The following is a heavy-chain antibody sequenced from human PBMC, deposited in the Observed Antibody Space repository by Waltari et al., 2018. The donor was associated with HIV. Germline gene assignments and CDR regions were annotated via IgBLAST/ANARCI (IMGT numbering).Heavy chain of an antibody. CDR3: ARDLGAAAAGAFDL. Sequence: QVQLVESGGGVVQPGRSLRLSCAASGLTFSSYAIHWVRQAAGKGRGRVEVISYGGSNKYYADSVKGRFIISRDNSKNTLYLQMNSLRAEDTAVYYCARDLGAAAAGAFDLWGRGTLVTVSS. CDR2: ISYGGSNK. J-gene: IGHJ2*01. V-gene: IGHV3-30*01. CDR1: GLTFSSYA. D-gene: IGHD6-13*01.